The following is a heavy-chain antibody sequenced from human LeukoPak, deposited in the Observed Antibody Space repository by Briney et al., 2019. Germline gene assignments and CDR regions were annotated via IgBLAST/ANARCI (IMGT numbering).Heavy chain of an antibody. CDR3: IRDEALWRLDY. V-gene: IGHV3-74*03. Sequence: GGALRLSCVASGFTFSNHWMHWVRLAPGKGLVWVSRIDERGTNTMYADSVKGRFSISRDNAKNTVNLQMNSLRAEDTGVYYCIRDEALWRLDYWGQGALVTVSS. J-gene: IGHJ4*02. CDR2: IDERGTNT. D-gene: IGHD2-21*01. CDR1: GFTFSNHW.